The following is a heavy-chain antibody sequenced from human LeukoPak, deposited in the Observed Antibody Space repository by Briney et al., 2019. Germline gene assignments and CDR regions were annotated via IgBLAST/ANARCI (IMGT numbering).Heavy chain of an antibody. V-gene: IGHV3-73*01. CDR1: GFTFSGSA. CDR3: ATRLVLNGMDV. CDR2: IRSKANSYST. J-gene: IGHJ6*02. D-gene: IGHD3-9*01. Sequence: GGSLRLSCAASGFTFSGSAMHWVRQASGKGLEWVGRIRSKANSYSTAYSAWVKCRLPIPRADSQTTAYLKMNSLKPEDTAVYSCATRLVLNGMDVWGQGNTVTVSS.